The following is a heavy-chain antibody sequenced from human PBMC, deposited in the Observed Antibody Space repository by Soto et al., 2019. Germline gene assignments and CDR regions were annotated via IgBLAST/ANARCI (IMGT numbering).Heavy chain of an antibody. V-gene: IGHV1-2*02. Sequence: ASVKVSCKASGGTFSSYAISWVRQAPGQGLEWMGWINPNSGGTNYAQKFQGRVTMTRDTSISTAYMELSRLRSDDTAVYYCARATRQLVRGWFDPWGQGTLVTVSS. D-gene: IGHD6-6*01. CDR2: INPNSGGT. CDR1: GGTFSSYA. CDR3: ARATRQLVRGWFDP. J-gene: IGHJ5*02.